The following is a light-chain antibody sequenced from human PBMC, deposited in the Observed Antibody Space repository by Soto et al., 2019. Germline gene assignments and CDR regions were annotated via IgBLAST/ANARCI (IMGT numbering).Light chain of an antibody. Sequence: QSALTQPPSASGSPGQSVTISCTGTSSDVGGYNYVSWYQQHPGKAPKFMIYEVSKRPSGVSDRFSGSKSGNTASLTVSGLQAEYEADYYCTSYAGSSNWVFGGGTKLTVL. CDR2: EVS. CDR3: TSYAGSSNWV. J-gene: IGLJ3*02. V-gene: IGLV2-8*01. CDR1: SSDVGGYNY.